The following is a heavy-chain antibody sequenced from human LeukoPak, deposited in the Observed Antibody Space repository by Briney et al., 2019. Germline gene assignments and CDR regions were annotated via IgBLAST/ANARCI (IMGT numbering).Heavy chain of an antibody. CDR1: GGSIRSYY. J-gene: IGHJ4*02. CDR2: IYYSGST. D-gene: IGHD5-18*01. V-gene: IGHV4-59*01. Sequence: PSETLSLTCTVSGGSIRSYYWSWIRQPPGKGLEWIGYIYYSGSTNYNPSLKSRVTISVDTSKNQFSLKLSSVTAADTAVYYCAGGSVDTAMVHFAYWGQGTLVTVSS. CDR3: AGGSVDTAMVHFAY.